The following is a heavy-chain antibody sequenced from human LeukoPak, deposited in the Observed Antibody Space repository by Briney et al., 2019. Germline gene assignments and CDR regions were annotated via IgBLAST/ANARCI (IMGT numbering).Heavy chain of an antibody. CDR2: IIPIFGTA. Sequence: SVKVSCKXSGGTFSSNAISWVQQAPGQGLEWMGRIIPIFGTANYAQKFQGRVTITTDESTSTAYMELSSLRSEDTAVYYCAKSGGYSYGFGADYFDYRGQGTLVTVSS. CDR1: GGTFSSNA. D-gene: IGHD5-18*01. CDR3: AKSGGYSYGFGADYFDY. J-gene: IGHJ4*02. V-gene: IGHV1-69*05.